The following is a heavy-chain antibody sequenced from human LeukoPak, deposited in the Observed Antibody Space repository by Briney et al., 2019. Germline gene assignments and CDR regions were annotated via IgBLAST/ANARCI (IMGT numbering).Heavy chain of an antibody. D-gene: IGHD2-2*02. V-gene: IGHV4-59*01. CDR1: GGSISRYY. CDR3: ARGHSNIYGQNSDY. CDR2: IYDNGNT. Sequence: SETLSLTCTVSGGSISRYYWSWIRQPPGRGLEWIGFIYDNGNTNYNPSLKSRVTISRDTAKNQLSLQLTSVSAADTAVYYCARGHSNIYGQNSDYWGRGNLVTVSS. J-gene: IGHJ4*02.